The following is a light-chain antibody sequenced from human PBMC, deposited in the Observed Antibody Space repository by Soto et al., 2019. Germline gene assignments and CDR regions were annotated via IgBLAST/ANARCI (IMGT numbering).Light chain of an antibody. Sequence: DIQMTQSPSTLSGSVGDRVTITCRASQTISSWLAWYQQKPGKAPNLLIYKASTLKSVVPSRFSGSGSGTKFTLTISSLQPDDFATYYCQHYNSYSEAFGQGTKVQLK. CDR3: QHYNSYSEA. CDR2: KAS. J-gene: IGKJ1*01. V-gene: IGKV1-5*03. CDR1: QTISSW.